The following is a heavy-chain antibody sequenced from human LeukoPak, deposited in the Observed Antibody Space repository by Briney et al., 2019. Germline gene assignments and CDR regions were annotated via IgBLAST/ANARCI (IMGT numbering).Heavy chain of an antibody. CDR1: GFTFASYA. Sequence: PGGPLRPPCAAPGFTFASYAMSGVRQAPGKGLEWVSSISGVGGSTYYADSVKGRFTISRDNSKNTLYLQMNSLRAEDTAVYYCAKDYSNLDYWGQGTLVTVSS. V-gene: IGHV3-23*01. D-gene: IGHD2-15*01. J-gene: IGHJ4*02. CDR2: ISGVGGST. CDR3: AKDYSNLDY.